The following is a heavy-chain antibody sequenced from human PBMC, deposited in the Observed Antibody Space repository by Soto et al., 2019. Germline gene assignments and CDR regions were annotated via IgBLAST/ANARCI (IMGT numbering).Heavy chain of an antibody. V-gene: IGHV1-18*01. D-gene: IGHD6-19*01. CDR1: GYTFTSYG. Sequence: ASVKVSCKASGYTFTSYGISWVRQAPGQGLEWMGWISAYNGNTNYAQKLQGRVTMTTDTSTSTAYMELRSLRSDDTAVYYCARPTSGYSSGWYLDWGQGTLVTVSS. CDR3: ARPTSGYSSGWYLD. J-gene: IGHJ4*02. CDR2: ISAYNGNT.